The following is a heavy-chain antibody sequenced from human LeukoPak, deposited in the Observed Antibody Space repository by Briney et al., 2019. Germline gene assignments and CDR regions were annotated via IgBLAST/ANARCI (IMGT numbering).Heavy chain of an antibody. V-gene: IGHV3-7*01. D-gene: IGHD6-13*01. J-gene: IGHJ6*03. CDR3: ARDGYSSTVYYYYYYMDV. CDR2: IKQDGSEK. Sequence: GGSLRLSCAASGFTFSSYWMSWVRQAPGKGLEWVANIKQDGSEKYYVDSVKGRFTISRDNAKNSLYLQMNSLRAEDTAVYYCARDGYSSTVYYYYYYMDVWGKGTTVTVSS. CDR1: GFTFSSYW.